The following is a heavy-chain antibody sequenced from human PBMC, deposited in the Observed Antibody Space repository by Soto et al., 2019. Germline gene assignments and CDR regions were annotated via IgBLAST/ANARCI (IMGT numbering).Heavy chain of an antibody. CDR3: ARDQGVAAAGISWFDP. CDR1: GASMNSYH. V-gene: IGHV4-4*07. J-gene: IGHJ5*02. CDR2: IHSSGST. D-gene: IGHD6-13*01. Sequence: SETLSLTCTVSGASMNSYHWSWIRQPAGKGLEWIGHIHSSGSTNYNPSLKSRVTMSVDTSKNQFSLRLMSLTAADTAVYYCARDQGVAAAGISWFDPWGQGSLVSVSS.